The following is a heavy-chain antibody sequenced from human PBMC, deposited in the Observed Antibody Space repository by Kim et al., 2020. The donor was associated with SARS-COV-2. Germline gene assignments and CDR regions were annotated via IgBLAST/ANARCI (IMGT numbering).Heavy chain of an antibody. D-gene: IGHD1-7*01. CDR1: GDSITSVFYY. CDR3: TTHKANYQVDY. J-gene: IGHJ4*02. Sequence: SETLSLTCTVSGDSITSVFYYWGWIRQSPGKGLEWIGTFFLNGDTFYTPSLKSRVTISVDRSKNQFSLNLNSVTATDTAMYYCTTHKANYQVDYWGQGTLVTVSS. CDR2: FFLNGDT. V-gene: IGHV4-39*01.